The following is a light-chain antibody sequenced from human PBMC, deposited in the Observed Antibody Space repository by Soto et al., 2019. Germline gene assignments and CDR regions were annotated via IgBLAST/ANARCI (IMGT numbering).Light chain of an antibody. Sequence: ESVLTQSPATLSLSPGERATLSCRASPSVSNSLAWYQHKPGQAPRLLIYDAFNRATGVPTRFSGSGSGTDFTLTISSLETEDFAVYYCQQRTRWPPVTFGGGTKV. CDR3: QQRTRWPPVT. V-gene: IGKV3-11*01. CDR1: PSVSNS. J-gene: IGKJ4*01. CDR2: DAF.